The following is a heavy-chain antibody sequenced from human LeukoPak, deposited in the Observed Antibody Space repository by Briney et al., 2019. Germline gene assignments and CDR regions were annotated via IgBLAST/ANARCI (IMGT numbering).Heavy chain of an antibody. V-gene: IGHV4-4*07. CDR3: ARDLTYYYDSSGYSATGYYYYGMDV. Sequence: SETLSLTCTVSGGSISSYYWSWIRQPAGKGLEWIGRIYTSGSTNYNPSLKSRVTMSVDTSKNQFSLKLSSVTAADTAVYYCARDLTYYYDSSGYSATGYYYYGMDVWGHGTTVTVSS. J-gene: IGHJ6*02. D-gene: IGHD3-22*01. CDR2: IYTSGST. CDR1: GGSISSYY.